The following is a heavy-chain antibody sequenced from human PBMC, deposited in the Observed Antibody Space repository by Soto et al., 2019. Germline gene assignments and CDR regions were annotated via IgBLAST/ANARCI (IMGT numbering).Heavy chain of an antibody. J-gene: IGHJ4*02. Sequence: TSETLSLTCDVSGYAISSGFYWAWIRQPPGKRLEWIGNIYHTGTTYYNPSLKSRVTMSVDTSKNQFSLRLSSVTAADTAVFYCARVRTVGMSGSPEDSWGQGTLVTVSS. CDR3: ARVRTVGMSGSPEDS. CDR2: IYHTGTT. V-gene: IGHV4-38-2*01. CDR1: GYAISSGFY. D-gene: IGHD3-10*01.